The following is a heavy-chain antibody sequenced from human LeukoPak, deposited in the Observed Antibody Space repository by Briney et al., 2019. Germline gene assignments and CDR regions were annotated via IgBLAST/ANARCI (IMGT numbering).Heavy chain of an antibody. Sequence: SETLSLTCAVHGGSFSGYYWSWIRQPPGKGLEWIGEINHSGSTNYNPSLKSRVTISVDTSKNQFSLKLSSVTAADTAVYYCARLQARRYCSSTSCYGRGFDYWGQGTLVTVSS. CDR3: ARLQARRYCSSTSCYGRGFDY. CDR2: INHSGST. CDR1: GGSFSGYY. V-gene: IGHV4-34*01. J-gene: IGHJ4*02. D-gene: IGHD2-2*01.